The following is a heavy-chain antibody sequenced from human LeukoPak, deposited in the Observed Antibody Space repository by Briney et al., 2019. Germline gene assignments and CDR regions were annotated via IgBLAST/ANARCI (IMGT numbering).Heavy chain of an antibody. CDR1: GGTFSSYA. V-gene: IGHV1-69*06. D-gene: IGHD3-22*01. CDR2: IIPIFGTA. Sequence: ASVKVSCKASGGTFSSYAISWVRQAPGQGLEWMGGIIPIFGTANYAQKFQGRVTITADKSTSTAYMELSSLRSEDTAVYYCARHIQDYYDSSGYYRRGDAFDIWGQGTMVTVSS. CDR3: ARHIQDYYDSSGYYRRGDAFDI. J-gene: IGHJ3*02.